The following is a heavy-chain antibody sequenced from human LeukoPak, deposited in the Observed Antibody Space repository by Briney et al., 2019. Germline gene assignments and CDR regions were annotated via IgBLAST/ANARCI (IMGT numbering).Heavy chain of an antibody. CDR2: IIPIFGTA. V-gene: IGHV1-69*06. CDR3: ASLLAYCGGDCYPNWFDP. Sequence: SVKVSCKASGGTFSSYAISWVRQAPGQGLEWMGGIIPIFGTANYAQKFQGRVTITADKSTSTAYMELSSLRSEDTAVYYCASLLAYCGGDCYPNWFDPWGQGTLVTVSS. D-gene: IGHD2-21*02. J-gene: IGHJ5*02. CDR1: GGTFSSYA.